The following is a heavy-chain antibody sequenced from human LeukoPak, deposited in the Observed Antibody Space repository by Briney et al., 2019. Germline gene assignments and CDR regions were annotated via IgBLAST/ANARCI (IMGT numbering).Heavy chain of an antibody. Sequence: SVKVSCKVSGYTLTELSIHWVRQAPGTGREWMGGFDPEDGETIYAQKFQGRVTMTEDTSTDTAYMELSSLRSEDTAVYYCATASGSSRQAYYYGMDVWGQGTTVTVSS. CDR1: GYTLTELS. V-gene: IGHV1-24*01. CDR3: ATASGSSRQAYYYGMDV. D-gene: IGHD1-26*01. J-gene: IGHJ6*01. CDR2: FDPEDGET.